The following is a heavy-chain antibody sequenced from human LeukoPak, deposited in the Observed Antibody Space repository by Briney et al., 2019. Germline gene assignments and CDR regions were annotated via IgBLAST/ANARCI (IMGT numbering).Heavy chain of an antibody. CDR3: ARTAIRVDFFDS. J-gene: IGHJ4*02. CDR2: ISSHAAYI. V-gene: IGHV3-21*01. D-gene: IGHD2-21*02. Sequence: PGGSLRLSCAASGFLFGGHAMVWVRQAPGKGLECVSSISSHAAYINYADSVKGRFTISRDNDKNSLFLDMNSLRVDDTAVYFCARTAIRVDFFDSRGQGTLVTVSS. CDR1: GFLFGGHA.